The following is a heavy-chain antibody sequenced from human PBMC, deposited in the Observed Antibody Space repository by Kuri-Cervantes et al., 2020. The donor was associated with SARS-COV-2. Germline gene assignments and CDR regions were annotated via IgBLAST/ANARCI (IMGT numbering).Heavy chain of an antibody. V-gene: IGHV3-30*03. CDR1: GFTFSSYG. D-gene: IGHD6-13*01. CDR3: ARLGVAAAGSYYYYGMDV. J-gene: IGHJ6*02. CDR2: ISYDGSNK. Sequence: GGSLRLSCAASGFTFSSYGMHWVRQAPGKGLEWVAVISYDGSNKYYADSVKGRFTISRDNSKNTLYLQMNSLRAEDTAVYHCARLGVAAAGSYYYYGMDVWGQGTTVTVSS.